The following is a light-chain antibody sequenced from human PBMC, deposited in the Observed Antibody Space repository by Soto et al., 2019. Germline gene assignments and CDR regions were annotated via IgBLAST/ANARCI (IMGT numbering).Light chain of an antibody. CDR3: QQYNGYSRT. CDR2: DAS. CDR1: QSIGSS. Sequence: DIQMPQSPSTLSASVGDRVTITCRASQSIGSSLAWYQQKPGKAPNLLISDASSLERGVPSRFSGSGSGTEFTLTIRSLQPDDFATYYCQQYNGYSRTFGQGTKVDI. V-gene: IGKV1-5*01. J-gene: IGKJ1*01.